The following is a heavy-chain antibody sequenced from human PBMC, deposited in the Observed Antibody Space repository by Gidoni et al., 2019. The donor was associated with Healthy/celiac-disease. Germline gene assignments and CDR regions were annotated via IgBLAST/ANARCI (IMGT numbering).Heavy chain of an antibody. CDR2: INHSGST. J-gene: IGHJ6*03. CDR3: ARVSMIVVVSYYYYYYMDV. V-gene: IGHV4-34*01. CDR1: GGSFSGYY. D-gene: IGHD3-22*01. Sequence: QVQLQQWGAGLLTPSETLSLTCAVYGGSFSGYYWSWIRQPPGKGLEWIGEINHSGSTNYNPSLKSRVTISVDTSKNQFSLKLSSVTAADTAVYYCARVSMIVVVSYYYYYYMDVWGKGTTVTVSS.